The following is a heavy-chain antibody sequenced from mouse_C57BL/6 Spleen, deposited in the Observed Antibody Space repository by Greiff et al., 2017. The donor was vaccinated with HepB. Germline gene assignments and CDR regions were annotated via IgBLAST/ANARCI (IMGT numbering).Heavy chain of an antibody. CDR2: IDPETGGT. D-gene: IGHD2-3*01. V-gene: IGHV1-15*01. CDR1: GYTFTDYE. Sequence: PLQQSGAELVRPGASVTLSCKASGYTFTDYEMHWVKQTPVHGLEWIGAIDPETGGTAYNQKFKGKAILTADKSSSTAYMELRSLTSEDSAVYYCTGWLLRRFAYWGQGTLVTVSA. J-gene: IGHJ3*01. CDR3: TGWLLRRFAY.